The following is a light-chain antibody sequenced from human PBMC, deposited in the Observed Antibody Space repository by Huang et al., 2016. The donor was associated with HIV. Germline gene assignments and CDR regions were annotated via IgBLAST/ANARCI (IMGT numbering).Light chain of an antibody. CDR1: QSISSY. CDR2: AAS. J-gene: IGKJ2*01. V-gene: IGKV1-39*01. CDR3: QQSHSTPAT. Sequence: DIQMTQSPTSLSASVGDRVTITCRASQSISSYLNWYQQKPGKAPKLLIYAASSLQSGVPSRFSGSGSGTDFTLSISSLQPEDFATYYSQQSHSTPATFGQGTKLEIK.